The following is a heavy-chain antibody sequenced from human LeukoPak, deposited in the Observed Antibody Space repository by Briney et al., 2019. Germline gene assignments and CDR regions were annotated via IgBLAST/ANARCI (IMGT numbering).Heavy chain of an antibody. CDR2: IYYSGST. D-gene: IGHD6-13*01. V-gene: IGHV4-39*07. J-gene: IGHJ5*02. Sequence: SETLSLTCTVSGGSISSSSYYWGWIRQPPGKGLEWIGSIYYSGSTYYNPSLKSRVAISVDTSKNQFSLKLSSVTAADTAVYYCARVSPRRIAAAFYNWFDPWGQGTLVTVSS. CDR1: GGSISSSSYY. CDR3: ARVSPRRIAAAFYNWFDP.